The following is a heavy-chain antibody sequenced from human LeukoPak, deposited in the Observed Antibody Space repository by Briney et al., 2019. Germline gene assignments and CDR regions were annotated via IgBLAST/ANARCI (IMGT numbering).Heavy chain of an antibody. CDR2: IHSTSGFI. Sequence: VGALRLSCVASGFTFSNYHMNWVREAPGEGLEWLSYIHSTSGFIHYADSVKGRFTISRDNAKNSLYLQMNSVRVEDTAVYYCSRVDQDVTGADYWGRGVLVIVSS. V-gene: IGHV3-48*01. D-gene: IGHD2-21*02. CDR3: SRVDQDVTGADY. J-gene: IGHJ4*02. CDR1: GFTFSNYH.